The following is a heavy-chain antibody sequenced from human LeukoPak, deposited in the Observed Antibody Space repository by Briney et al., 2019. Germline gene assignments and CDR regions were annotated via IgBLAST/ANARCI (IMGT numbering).Heavy chain of an antibody. CDR2: LIPIFATT. CDR1: GGTFSSYA. Sequence: SVKVSCKASGGTFSSYAISWVRQAPGQGLEWMGGLIPIFATTNYTQRFQGRLKITTDDSTATAYMELSSLRSEDTAIYYCAGGDPFNYYMDVWGKGTTVTVFS. CDR3: AGGDPFNYYMDV. V-gene: IGHV1-69*05. D-gene: IGHD2-21*01. J-gene: IGHJ6*03.